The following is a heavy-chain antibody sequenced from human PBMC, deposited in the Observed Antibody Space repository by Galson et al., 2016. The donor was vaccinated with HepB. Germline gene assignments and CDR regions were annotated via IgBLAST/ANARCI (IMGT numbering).Heavy chain of an antibody. J-gene: IGHJ6*04. V-gene: IGHV3-33*07. CDR3: ARDGWLTGRGIRGGLDV. Sequence: SPRLSCAASGFTFSSYGMYWVRQAPGKGLEWVTTIWYDGSNKYYADSVKGRFTISRDNSKNTLYLQMNSLRAEDTAVYYCARDGWLTGRGIRGGLDVWGSGTTVTVSS. D-gene: IGHD5-24*01. CDR1: GFTFSSYG. CDR2: IWYDGSNK.